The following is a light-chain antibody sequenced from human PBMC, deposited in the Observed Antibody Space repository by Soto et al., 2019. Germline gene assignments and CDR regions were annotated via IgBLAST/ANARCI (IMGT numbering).Light chain of an antibody. CDR1: SSDVGAYNY. V-gene: IGLV2-14*03. Sequence: QSALTQPASVSGSPGQSITISCTGTSSDVGAYNYVSWYQHHPGKAPKLMIYDVSNRPSGVSNLFAGSKSGNTASLTISGLQAEDEADYYCNSFTTSSALVFGGGTKVTVL. CDR3: NSFTTSSALV. CDR2: DVS. J-gene: IGLJ2*01.